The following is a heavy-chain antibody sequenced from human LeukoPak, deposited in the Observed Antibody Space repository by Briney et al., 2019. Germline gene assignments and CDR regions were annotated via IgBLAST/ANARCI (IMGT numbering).Heavy chain of an antibody. J-gene: IGHJ4*02. CDR3: AKERGYSYRLADY. D-gene: IGHD5-18*01. CDR1: GGSFSGYY. Sequence: SETLSLTCAVYGGSFSGYYWSWIRQPPGKGLEWIGEINHSGSTNYNPSLKSRVTISVDTSKNQFSLKLSSVTAADTAVYYCAKERGYSYRLADYWGQGTLVTVSS. V-gene: IGHV4-34*01. CDR2: INHSGST.